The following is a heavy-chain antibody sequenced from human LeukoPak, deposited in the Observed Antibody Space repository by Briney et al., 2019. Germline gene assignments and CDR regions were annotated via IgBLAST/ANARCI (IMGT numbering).Heavy chain of an antibody. J-gene: IGHJ4*02. D-gene: IGHD3-22*01. CDR1: GFTFSNHA. Sequence: GGSLRLSCAASGFTFSNHAVNWVRQAPGKGLEWVSGISGGGGTTYYADSVKGRFTISRDNSKNTLYLQMHSLRAEDTAVYYCAKDRVYYFDSSGYSCDYWGQGSLVTVSS. V-gene: IGHV3-23*01. CDR2: ISGGGGTT. CDR3: AKDRVYYFDSSGYSCDY.